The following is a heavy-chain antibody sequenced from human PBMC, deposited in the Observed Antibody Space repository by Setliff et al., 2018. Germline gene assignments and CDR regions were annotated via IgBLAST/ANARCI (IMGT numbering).Heavy chain of an antibody. V-gene: IGHV4-39*01. J-gene: IGHJ4*02. D-gene: IGHD3-22*01. CDR1: GGSISSSYYY. Sequence: SETLSLTCAVSGGSISSSYYYWGWIRQPPGKGLEWIGSIYYSGSTYYNPSLKSRVTISVDTSKNQFSLKLSSVTVADTAVYYCARQEDDSSGYYSTDWGQGTLVTVSA. CDR3: ARQEDDSSGYYSTD. CDR2: IYYSGST.